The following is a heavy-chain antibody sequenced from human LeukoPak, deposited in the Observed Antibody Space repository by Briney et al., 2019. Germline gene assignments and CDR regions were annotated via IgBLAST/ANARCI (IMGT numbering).Heavy chain of an antibody. D-gene: IGHD2-2*02. CDR2: ISAYNGNT. CDR1: GYTFTSYG. Sequence: ASVKVSCKASGYTFTSYGISWVRQAPGQGLEGMGWISAYNGNTNYAQKLQGRVTMTTDTSTSTAYMELRSLRSDDTAVYYCARVYCSSTSCYKGGGDYWGQGTLVTVSS. V-gene: IGHV1-18*01. J-gene: IGHJ4*02. CDR3: ARVYCSSTSCYKGGGDY.